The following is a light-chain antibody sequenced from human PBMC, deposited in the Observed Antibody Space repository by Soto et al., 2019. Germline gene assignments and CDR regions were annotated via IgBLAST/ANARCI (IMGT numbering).Light chain of an antibody. CDR2: DVS. J-gene: IGLJ2*01. V-gene: IGLV2-14*01. CDR3: SSCASSSAHVI. Sequence: QSVLTQPASVSGSPGQSITLSCTGTSSDVGDYNNVSWYQQHPGKAPKLMIDDVSNRPSGVSNRFSGSKSGNTASLTISGLQAEDEADYYCSSCASSSAHVIFGGGTKLTVL. CDR1: SSDVGDYNN.